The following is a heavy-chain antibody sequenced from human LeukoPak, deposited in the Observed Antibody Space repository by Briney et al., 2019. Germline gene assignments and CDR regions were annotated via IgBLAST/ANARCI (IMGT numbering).Heavy chain of an antibody. CDR1: GYTLTELS. D-gene: IGHD3-9*01. Sequence: GASVKVSCKVSGYTLTELSIHWVRQAPGKGLEWMGGFDPEDGETIYAQKFQGRVTMTEDTSTDTAYMELSSLRSEDTAVYYCATATGHYYYYMDVWGKGTTVTVSS. CDR3: ATATGHYYYYMDV. CDR2: FDPEDGET. V-gene: IGHV1-24*01. J-gene: IGHJ6*03.